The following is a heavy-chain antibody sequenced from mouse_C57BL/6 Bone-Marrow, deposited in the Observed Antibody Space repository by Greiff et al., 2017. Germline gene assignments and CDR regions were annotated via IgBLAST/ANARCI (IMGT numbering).Heavy chain of an antibody. CDR3: ASPLLLRSSWFAY. J-gene: IGHJ3*01. CDR1: GFTFSSYA. D-gene: IGHD1-1*01. Sequence: VKVVESGGGLVKPGGSLKLSCAASGFTFSSYAMSWVRQTPEKRLEWVATISDGGSYTYYPDNVKGRFTISRDNAKNNLYLQMSHLKSEDTAMYYCASPLLLRSSWFAYWGQGTLVTVSA. V-gene: IGHV5-4*03. CDR2: ISDGGSYT.